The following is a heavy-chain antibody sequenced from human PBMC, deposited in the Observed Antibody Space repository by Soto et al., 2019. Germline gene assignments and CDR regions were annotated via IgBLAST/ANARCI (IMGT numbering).Heavy chain of an antibody. D-gene: IGHD5-18*01. V-gene: IGHV4-34*01. CDR1: GGSFSGYY. CDR3: ARESGGYSYGYYFDY. Sequence: SETLSLTCAVYGGSFSGYYWSWIRQPPGKGLEWIGEINHSGSTNYNPSLKSRATISVDTSKNQFSLKLSSVTAADTAGYYCARESGGYSYGYYFDYWGQGTPVTVSS. J-gene: IGHJ4*02. CDR2: INHSGST.